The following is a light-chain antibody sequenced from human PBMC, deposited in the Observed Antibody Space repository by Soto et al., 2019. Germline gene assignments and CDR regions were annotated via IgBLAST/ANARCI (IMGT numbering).Light chain of an antibody. V-gene: IGKV1-17*01. CDR2: AAS. CDR1: QDIRND. Sequence: DIQMTQSPSSLSASVGDRVTITCRASQDIRNDLGWYQQKPGKAPKRLIYAASSLQSGVPSRVRRRASGKRIPRPIRGLQPEGSGNFYWLQENSYPLTFGGGTKVEIK. CDR3: LQENSYPLT. J-gene: IGKJ4*01.